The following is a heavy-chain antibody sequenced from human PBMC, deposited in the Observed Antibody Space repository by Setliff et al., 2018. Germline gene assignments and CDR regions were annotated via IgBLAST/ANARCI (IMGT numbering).Heavy chain of an antibody. Sequence: PGGSLRLSCAASGFTFSSYAITWVRQAPGKGLEWVSMISGSAQTTYYADSVKGRFTISRDNAKNSVYLQMNSLRAEDTAFYYCARGTYYDILIGYGGDYWGQGTLVTVSS. CDR3: ARGTYYDILIGYGGDY. D-gene: IGHD3-9*01. CDR2: ISGSAQTT. J-gene: IGHJ4*02. V-gene: IGHV3-23*01. CDR1: GFTFSSYA.